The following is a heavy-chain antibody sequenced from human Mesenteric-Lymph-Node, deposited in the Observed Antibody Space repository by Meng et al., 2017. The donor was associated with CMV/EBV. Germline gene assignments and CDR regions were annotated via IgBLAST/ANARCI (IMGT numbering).Heavy chain of an antibody. J-gene: IGHJ6*02. CDR2: ISSSSSYI. CDR1: GFTFSSYS. D-gene: IGHD2-2*02. CDR3: ARDGALPAAIPYYYYGMDV. V-gene: IGHV3-21*01. Sequence: GESLKISCAASGFTFSSYSMNWVRQAPGKGLEWVSSISSSSSYIYYADSVKGRFTISRDNAKNSLYLQMNSLRAEDTAVYYCARDGALPAAIPYYYYGMDVWGQGTTVTVSS.